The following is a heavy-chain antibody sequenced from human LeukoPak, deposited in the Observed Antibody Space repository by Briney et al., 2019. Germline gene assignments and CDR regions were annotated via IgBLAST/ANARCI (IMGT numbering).Heavy chain of an antibody. CDR3: ARHLYSSGDYYFDY. J-gene: IGHJ4*02. CDR1: GGSISSSSYY. V-gene: IGHV4-39*01. Sequence: KPSETLSLTCTVSGGSISSSSYYWGWIRQPPGKGLEWIGSIYYSGSTYYNPSLKSRVTISVDTSKNQFSLKLSSVTAADAAVYYCARHLYSSGDYYFDYWGQGTLVTVSS. CDR2: IYYSGST. D-gene: IGHD6-19*01.